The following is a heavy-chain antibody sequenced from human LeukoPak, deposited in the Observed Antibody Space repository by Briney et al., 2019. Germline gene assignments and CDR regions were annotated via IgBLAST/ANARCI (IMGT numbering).Heavy chain of an antibody. D-gene: IGHD6-13*01. J-gene: IGHJ4*02. V-gene: IGHV4-38-2*01. CDR2: ISHSGTT. CDR3: ARQADRSSWYVDY. Sequence: ASETLSLTCAVSGYSISSGYYWGWIRQPPGKGLEWNGSISHSGTTYYNPSLKSRVTISVDTSKKQFSLKLSSVTAADTAVYYCARQADRSSWYVDYWGQGTLVSVSS. CDR1: GYSISSGYY.